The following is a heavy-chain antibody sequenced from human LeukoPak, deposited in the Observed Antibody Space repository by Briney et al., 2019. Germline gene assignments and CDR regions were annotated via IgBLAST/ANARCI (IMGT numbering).Heavy chain of an antibody. D-gene: IGHD6-13*01. J-gene: IGHJ4*02. CDR2: INHSGST. CDR3: ARTAQQQLVHSDEYFDY. Sequence: PSETLSLTCAVYGGSFSGYYWSWIRQPPGNGLEWIGEINHSGSTNYNPSLKSRVTISVDTSKNQFSLKLSSVTAADTAVYYCARTAQQQLVHSDEYFDYWGQGTLVTVSS. V-gene: IGHV4-34*01. CDR1: GGSFSGYY.